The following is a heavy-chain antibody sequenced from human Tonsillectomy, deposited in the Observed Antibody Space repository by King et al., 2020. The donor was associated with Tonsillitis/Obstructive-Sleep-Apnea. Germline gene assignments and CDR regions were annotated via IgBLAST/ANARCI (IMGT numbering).Heavy chain of an antibody. CDR2: IFSTDAK. CDR1: GFSLSNAGMG. J-gene: IGHJ3*02. CDR3: TRITASTIDAFDI. V-gene: IGHV2-26*01. D-gene: IGHD5/OR15-5a*01. Sequence: QVTLKESGPVLVKPTETLTLTCTVSGFSLSNAGMGVSWIRQPPGKALEWLAHIFSTDAKFYTPSLKTRLTISKDTSKSQVVLTMTNMDPVDTATYYCTRITASTIDAFDIWGQGTMVTVSS.